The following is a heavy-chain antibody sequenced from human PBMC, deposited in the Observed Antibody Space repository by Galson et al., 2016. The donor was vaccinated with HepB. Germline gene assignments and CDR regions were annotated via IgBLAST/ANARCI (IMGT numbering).Heavy chain of an antibody. Sequence: SVKVSCKASGYTFTSYGISWVRQAPGQGFEWMGWISAYNGNTNYAQKLQGRVTMTTDTSTSTAYMELRSLRSDDTAVYYCAREDIYDFWSGYYTFDYWGQGTLVTVSS. CDR3: AREDIYDFWSGYYTFDY. D-gene: IGHD3-3*01. V-gene: IGHV1-18*01. CDR1: GYTFTSYG. CDR2: ISAYNGNT. J-gene: IGHJ4*02.